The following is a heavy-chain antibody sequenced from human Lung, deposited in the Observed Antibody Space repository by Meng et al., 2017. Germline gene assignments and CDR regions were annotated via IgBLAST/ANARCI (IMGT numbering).Heavy chain of an antibody. CDR3: ATRGNPYLNC. Sequence: HVRLVQFGAQVNPPGSSVKVSCEASGYTLSSDGFSWVRQAPGQGLEWLGWINTYNGKTDYAQKFQGRITMTTDTFTSTAYMELRNLRSDDTAVYYCATRGNPYLNCWGQGTLVTVSS. J-gene: IGHJ4*02. CDR1: GYTLSSDG. CDR2: INTYNGKT. V-gene: IGHV1-18*01.